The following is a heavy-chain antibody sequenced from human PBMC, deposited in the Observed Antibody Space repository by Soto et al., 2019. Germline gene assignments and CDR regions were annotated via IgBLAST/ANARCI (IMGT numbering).Heavy chain of an antibody. V-gene: IGHV4-59*12. CDR3: ASDISVAYCSGTRCYSLDF. Sequence: SETLSLTCTVSGASIRSYYWTWIRQPPGKGLEWLGYIYYSGGTNYNPSLKSRVTISLDTSKNQFSLKLSSVTAADTAVYYCASDISVAYCSGTRCYSLDFWGKGTLVTVSS. J-gene: IGHJ4*02. CDR2: IYYSGGT. D-gene: IGHD2-2*01. CDR1: GASIRSYY.